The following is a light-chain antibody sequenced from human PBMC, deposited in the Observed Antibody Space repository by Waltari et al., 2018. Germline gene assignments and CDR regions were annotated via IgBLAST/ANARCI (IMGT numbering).Light chain of an antibody. J-gene: IGLJ2*01. CDR2: EVT. V-gene: IGLV2-23*02. CDR1: SNAIGHSNH. Sequence: QPALTQPASVSGSPGQSIPIPCTGSSNAIGHSNHFCWYQQHPGKAPRLIISEVTERPSGVSDRFSGSKSGNTASLTISGLQAEDEADYYCLSYTTRISFVFGGGTKLSVL. CDR3: LSYTTRISFV.